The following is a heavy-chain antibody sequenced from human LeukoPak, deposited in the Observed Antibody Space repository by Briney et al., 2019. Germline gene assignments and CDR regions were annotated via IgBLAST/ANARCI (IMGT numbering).Heavy chain of an antibody. CDR2: ISGSGAST. CDR3: ARLILAAGTDY. Sequence: GGSLRLSCAASGFTFCNYAMSWVRQAPGKGLDWVSSISGSGASTYYADSVKGRFTISRDNSKNTLYLQMNSLRAEDTAVYYCARLILAAGTDYWGQGTLVTVSS. D-gene: IGHD6-13*01. V-gene: IGHV3-23*01. J-gene: IGHJ4*02. CDR1: GFTFCNYA.